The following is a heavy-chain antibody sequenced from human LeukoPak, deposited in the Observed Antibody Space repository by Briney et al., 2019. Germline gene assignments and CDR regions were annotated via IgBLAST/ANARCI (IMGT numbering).Heavy chain of an antibody. D-gene: IGHD2-15*01. CDR1: GFTFSSYA. Sequence: GGSLRLSCAASGFTFSSYAMTWVRQAPGKGLEWVLSISNSGGSTYYADSVKGRFTVSRDNSKNTLYLQVSSLRAEDTAVYYCARGGGSSVFDYWGQGALVTVSS. CDR3: ARGGGSSVFDY. V-gene: IGHV3-23*01. J-gene: IGHJ4*02. CDR2: ISNSGGST.